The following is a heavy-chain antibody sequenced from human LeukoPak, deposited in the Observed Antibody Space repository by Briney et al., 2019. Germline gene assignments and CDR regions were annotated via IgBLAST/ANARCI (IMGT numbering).Heavy chain of an antibody. J-gene: IGHJ6*02. CDR2: IIPIFGTA. Sequence: GASVKVSCKASGGTFSSYAISWVRQAPGQGLEWMGGIIPIFGTANYAQKFQGRVTITADESTSTAYMELSSLRSEDTAVYYCARVATAGTGVTYYYYGMDVWGQGTTVTVSS. D-gene: IGHD6-13*01. V-gene: IGHV1-69*13. CDR1: GGTFSSYA. CDR3: ARVATAGTGVTYYYYGMDV.